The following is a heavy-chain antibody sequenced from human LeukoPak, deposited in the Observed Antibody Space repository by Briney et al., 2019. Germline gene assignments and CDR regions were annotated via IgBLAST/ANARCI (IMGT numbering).Heavy chain of an antibody. D-gene: IGHD2-2*01. J-gene: IGHJ3*01. V-gene: IGHV1-18*01. CDR2: ISGYNTNT. Sequence: ASVKVSCKASGYTFTSSGISWVRQAPGQGLEWMGWISGYNTNTNYAQKFQGRVTMTTDTSTTTAYLDLRSLRSDDTAGYYCARVGGDMVVVPAARGAAFDLWGQGTMVTVPS. CDR1: GYTFTSSG. CDR3: ARVGGDMVVVPAARGAAFDL.